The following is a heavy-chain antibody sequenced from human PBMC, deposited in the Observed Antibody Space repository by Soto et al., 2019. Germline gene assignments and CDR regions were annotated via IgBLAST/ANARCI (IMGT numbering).Heavy chain of an antibody. CDR1: GFTVSSNY. D-gene: IGHD6-13*01. CDR3: ARVGSSWSGDYYYYGMDV. V-gene: IGHV3-53*01. CDR2: IYSGGST. J-gene: IGHJ6*02. Sequence: EVQLVESGGGLIQPGGSLRLSCAASGFTVSSNYMSWVRQAPGKGLEWVSVIYSGGSTYYADSVKGRFTISRDNSKNTLYHQMNRLRAEDTAVYYCARVGSSWSGDYYYYGMDVWGQGTTVTVSS.